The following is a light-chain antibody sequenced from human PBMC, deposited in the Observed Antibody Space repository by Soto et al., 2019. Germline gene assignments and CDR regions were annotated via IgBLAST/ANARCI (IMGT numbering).Light chain of an antibody. Sequence: QSVLTQSPSVSAAPGQKVTISCSGSISNIGNHYVSWYQQIPGTSPKLLFYEDSKRPSGIPDRFSASKSGTSATLGITGLQTGDEADYYCGTWDGSLSAVVFGGGTKVTVL. V-gene: IGLV1-51*02. CDR2: EDS. CDR3: GTWDGSLSAVV. CDR1: ISNIGNHY. J-gene: IGLJ1*01.